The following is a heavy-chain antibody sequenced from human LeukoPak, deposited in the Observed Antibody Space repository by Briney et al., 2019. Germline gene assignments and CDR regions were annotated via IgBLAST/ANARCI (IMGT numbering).Heavy chain of an antibody. V-gene: IGHV1-69*06. Sequence: SVKVSCKASGYTFTSYAMNWVRQAPGQGLEWMGGIIPIFGTANYAQKFQGRVTITADKSTSTAYMELSSLRSEDTAVYYCARAYSSSSGRYYYYYMDVWGKGTTVTVSS. D-gene: IGHD6-6*01. CDR3: ARAYSSSSGRYYYYYMDV. CDR2: IIPIFGTA. J-gene: IGHJ6*03. CDR1: GYTFTSYA.